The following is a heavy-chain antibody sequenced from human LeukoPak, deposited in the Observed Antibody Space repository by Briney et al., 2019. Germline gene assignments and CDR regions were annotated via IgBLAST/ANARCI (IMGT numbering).Heavy chain of an antibody. V-gene: IGHV3-30-3*01. J-gene: IGHJ4*02. CDR3: ARDPPRLVVVVAAKRR. CDR2: ISYDGSNK. D-gene: IGHD2-15*01. CDR1: GFTFSSYA. Sequence: GGSRRLSCAASGFTFSSYAMHWVRQAPGKGLEWVAVISYDGSNKYYADSVKGRFTISRDNSKNTLYLQMNSLRAEDTAVYYCARDPPRLVVVVAAKRRWGQGTLVTVSS.